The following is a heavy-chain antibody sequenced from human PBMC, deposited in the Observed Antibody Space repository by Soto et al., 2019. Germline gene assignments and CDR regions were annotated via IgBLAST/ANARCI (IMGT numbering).Heavy chain of an antibody. V-gene: IGHV4-31*03. Sequence: PSETLSLTCTVSGGSISSGGYYWSWIRQHPGKGLEWIGYIYYSGSTYYNPSLKSRVTISVDTSKNQFSLKLSSVTAADTAVYYCARVPHLGYSYGLWGQGTLVTVSS. CDR2: IYYSGST. J-gene: IGHJ4*02. D-gene: IGHD5-18*01. CDR3: ARVPHLGYSYGL. CDR1: GGSISSGGYY.